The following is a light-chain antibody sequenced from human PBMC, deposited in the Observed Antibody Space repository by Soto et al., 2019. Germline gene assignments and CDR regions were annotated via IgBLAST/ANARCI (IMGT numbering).Light chain of an antibody. Sequence: EIVLTQSPGTLSLSPGERATLSCRASQSVSSSYLAWYQQKPDQAPRLLIYDASNRTTAIPARFSGSGSGTDFTLNISILEPEDFAVYYCQQRSNWPPSTLGQGTRLEIK. CDR1: QSVSSSY. V-gene: IGKV3D-20*02. CDR3: QQRSNWPPST. J-gene: IGKJ5*01. CDR2: DAS.